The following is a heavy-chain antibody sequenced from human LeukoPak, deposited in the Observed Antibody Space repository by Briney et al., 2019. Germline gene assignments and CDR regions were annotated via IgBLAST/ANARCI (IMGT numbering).Heavy chain of an antibody. V-gene: IGHV3-23*01. CDR1: GFTFSSYA. CDR2: ISGSGGST. J-gene: IGHJ4*02. Sequence: PGGSLRLSCAASGFTFSSYAMSWVRQAPGKGLEWVSAISGSGGSTYYADSVKGRFTISRDNSKNTLYLQMNSLRAEGTAVYYCAKDRLIAVAGTEWGQGTLVTVSS. CDR3: AKDRLIAVAGTE. D-gene: IGHD6-19*01.